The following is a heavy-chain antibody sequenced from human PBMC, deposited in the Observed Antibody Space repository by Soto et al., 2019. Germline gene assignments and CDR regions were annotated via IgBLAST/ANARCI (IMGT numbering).Heavy chain of an antibody. Sequence: SETLSLTCAVYGGSFSGYYWSWIRQPPGKGLEWIGEINHSGSTNYNPSLKSRVTISVDTSKNQFSLKLSSVTAADTAVYYCARHGYYDFWSGYYSYFDYWGQGTLVTVSS. V-gene: IGHV4-34*01. J-gene: IGHJ4*02. CDR2: INHSGST. D-gene: IGHD3-3*01. CDR1: GGSFSGYY. CDR3: ARHGYYDFWSGYYSYFDY.